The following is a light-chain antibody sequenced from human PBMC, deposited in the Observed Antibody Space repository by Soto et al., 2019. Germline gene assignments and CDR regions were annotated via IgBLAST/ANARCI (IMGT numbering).Light chain of an antibody. CDR2: GNS. J-gene: IGLJ3*02. CDR3: QAYDSSLSARV. CDR1: SSNIGAGYD. Sequence: QSVLTQPPSVSGAPGQRVTISCTGSSSNIGAGYDVHWYQQLPGTAPKLLIYGNSNRPSGVPDRFSGSKSGTSASLAITGLQAEGEGCYLCQAYDSSLSARVFGGGTKLTVL. V-gene: IGLV1-40*01.